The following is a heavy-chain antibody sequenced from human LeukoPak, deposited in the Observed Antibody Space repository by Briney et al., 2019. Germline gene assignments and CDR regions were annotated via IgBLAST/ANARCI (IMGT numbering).Heavy chain of an antibody. D-gene: IGHD4/OR15-4a*01. CDR2: INPHSGVT. V-gene: IGHV1-2*02. Sequence: GASVKVSCKASGFTFSGYYIHWVRQAPGQGLEWMGYINPHSGVTSFPQKFQGRVTLSTDTSISAAYMELSSLISDDTAMYYCVREGDEVLTKNFDHWGQGALVTVSS. J-gene: IGHJ4*02. CDR1: GFTFSGYY. CDR3: VREGDEVLTKNFDH.